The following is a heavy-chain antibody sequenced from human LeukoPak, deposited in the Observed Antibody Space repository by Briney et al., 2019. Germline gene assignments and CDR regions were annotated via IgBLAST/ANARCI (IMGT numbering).Heavy chain of an antibody. V-gene: IGHV1-18*01. J-gene: IGHJ4*02. CDR3: ARDGEDIVVVPAAPYYFDY. CDR1: GYTFTSYG. Sequence: GASEKVSCKASGYTFTSYGISWVRQAPGQGLEWMGWISAYNGNTNYAQKLQGRVTMTADTSTSTAYMELRSLRSDDTAVYYCARDGEDIVVVPAAPYYFDYWGQGTLVTVSS. D-gene: IGHD2-2*01. CDR2: ISAYNGNT.